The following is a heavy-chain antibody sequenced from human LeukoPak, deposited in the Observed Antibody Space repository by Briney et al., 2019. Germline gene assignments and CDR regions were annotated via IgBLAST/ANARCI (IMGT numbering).Heavy chain of an antibody. D-gene: IGHD6-13*01. CDR3: ARAYSTSWYDY. CDR1: GFTFSIYA. Sequence: GGSLRLSCAASGFTFSIYAMNWVRQAPGKGLEWVSAISGSGGSTHYADSVKGRFTISRDNSKNTLYLQMNSLRAEDTAVYHCARAYSTSWYDYWGQGTLVTVSS. CDR2: ISGSGGST. V-gene: IGHV3-23*01. J-gene: IGHJ4*02.